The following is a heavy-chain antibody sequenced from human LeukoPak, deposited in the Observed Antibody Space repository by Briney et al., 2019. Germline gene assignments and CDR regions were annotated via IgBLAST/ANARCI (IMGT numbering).Heavy chain of an antibody. D-gene: IGHD2-2*01. Sequence: ASETLSLTCTVSGGSISSDYWSWIRQPPGKGLEWIGNIYYSGITNYNPSLKSRVTISIDTSKNQFSLKLSSVTAADTAVYYCARQAYCSSTRCNPLDYWGQGTLVTVSS. CDR2: IYYSGIT. CDR3: ARQAYCSSTRCNPLDY. CDR1: GGSISSDY. J-gene: IGHJ4*02. V-gene: IGHV4-59*01.